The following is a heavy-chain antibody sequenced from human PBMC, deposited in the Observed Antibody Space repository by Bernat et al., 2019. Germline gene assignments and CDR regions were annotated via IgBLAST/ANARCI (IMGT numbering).Heavy chain of an antibody. CDR3: TRDCSSTSCRGRDAFDI. CDR1: GFTFSSYG. D-gene: IGHD2-2*01. V-gene: IGHV3-49*04. J-gene: IGHJ3*02. Sequence: VQLVESGGGVVQPGRSLRLSCAASGFTFSSYGMHWVRQAPGKGLEWVGFIRSKAYGGTTEYAASVKGRFTISRDDSKSIAYLQMNSLKTEDTAVYYCTRDCSSTSCRGRDAFDIWGQGTMVTVSS. CDR2: IRSKAYGGTT.